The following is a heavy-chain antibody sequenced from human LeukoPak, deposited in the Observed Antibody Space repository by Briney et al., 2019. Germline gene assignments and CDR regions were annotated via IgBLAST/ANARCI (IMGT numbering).Heavy chain of an antibody. D-gene: IGHD2-21*02. CDR2: INHSGST. CDR1: GGSISSYY. V-gene: IGHV4-34*01. CDR3: ALPGGGDAGAFDI. Sequence: PSETLSLTCTVSGGSISSYYWSWIRQPPGKGLEWIGEINHSGSTNYNPSLKSRVTISVDTSKNQFSLKLSSVTAADTAVYYCALPGGGDAGAFDIWGQGTMVTVSS. J-gene: IGHJ3*02.